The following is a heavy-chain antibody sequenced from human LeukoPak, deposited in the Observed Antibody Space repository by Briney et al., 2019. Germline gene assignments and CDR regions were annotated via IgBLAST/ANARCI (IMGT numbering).Heavy chain of an antibody. J-gene: IGHJ4*02. Sequence: SETLSLTCTVSGGSISSGGYYWSWIRQHPGKGLEWIGYIYYSGSTYYNPSLKSRVTISVDTSKNQFSLKLSSVTAADTAVYYCARGRLWARRGKGDYVDYWGQGTLVTVSS. V-gene: IGHV4-31*03. D-gene: IGHD1-26*01. CDR3: ARGRLWARRGKGDYVDY. CDR2: IYYSGST. CDR1: GGSISSGGYY.